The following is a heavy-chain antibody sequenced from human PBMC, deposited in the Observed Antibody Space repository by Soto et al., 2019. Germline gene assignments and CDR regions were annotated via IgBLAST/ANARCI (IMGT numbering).Heavy chain of an antibody. CDR2: IIPILGIA. D-gene: IGHD3-22*01. Sequence: ASVKVSCTACGYTFTGYYMHWVPQAPGQGLEWMGRIIPILGIANYAQKFQGRVTSTADKSTSTAYVELRSLRSEDTAVYYCASGAPARYYYDSSGYLDYWGEGTLVTVSS. J-gene: IGHJ4*02. CDR3: ASGAPARYYYDSSGYLDY. V-gene: IGHV1-69*02. CDR1: GYTFTGYY.